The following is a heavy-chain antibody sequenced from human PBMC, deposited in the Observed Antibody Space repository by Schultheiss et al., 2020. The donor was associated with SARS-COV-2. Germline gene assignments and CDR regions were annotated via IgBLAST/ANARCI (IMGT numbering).Heavy chain of an antibody. Sequence: GGSLRLSCAASGLIFSIYGMHWVRQAPGKGLEWVATIWYDGSTKYYADSVKGRFTISRDNSRNTLYLQMNSLRAEDTAVYYCARDNWCSGGGCSNYYGVDVWGQGKTVQYYGMDVWGQGTTVTVSS. J-gene: IGHJ6*02. V-gene: IGHV3-33*01. D-gene: IGHD2-15*01. CDR3: ARDNWCSGGGCSNYYGVDVWGQGKTVQYYGMDV. CDR1: GLIFSIYG. CDR2: IWYDGSTK.